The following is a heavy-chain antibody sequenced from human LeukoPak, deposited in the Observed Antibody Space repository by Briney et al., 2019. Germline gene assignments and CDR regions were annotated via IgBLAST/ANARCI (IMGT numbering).Heavy chain of an antibody. Sequence: GGSLRLSCAASGFTFSSYWMSWVRQAPGKGLEWVGRIKSKTDGGTTDYAAPVKGRFTISRDDSKNTLYLQMNSLKTEDTAVYYCTTDGEVIWFDPWGQGTLVTVSS. CDR3: TTDGEVIWFDP. CDR1: GFTFSSYW. CDR2: IKSKTDGGTT. D-gene: IGHD3-16*01. V-gene: IGHV3-15*01. J-gene: IGHJ5*02.